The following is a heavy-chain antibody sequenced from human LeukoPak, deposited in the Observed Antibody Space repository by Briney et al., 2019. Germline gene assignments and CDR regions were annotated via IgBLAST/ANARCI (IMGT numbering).Heavy chain of an antibody. CDR2: IYYSGST. Sequence: SETLSLTCTVSGGSISSSSYYWGWIRQPPGKGLEWIGSIYYSGSTYYNPSLKSRVTISVDTSKNQFSLKLSSVTAADTAVYYCARVRVEDYITYWGQGTLVTVSS. V-gene: IGHV4-39*07. CDR3: ARVRVEDYITY. J-gene: IGHJ4*02. CDR1: GGSISSSSYY.